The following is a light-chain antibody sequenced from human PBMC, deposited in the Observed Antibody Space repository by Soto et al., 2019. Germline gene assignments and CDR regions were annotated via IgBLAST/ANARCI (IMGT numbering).Light chain of an antibody. CDR3: QHYGGSPWT. V-gene: IGKV3-20*01. J-gene: IGKJ1*01. CDR1: QSVGSY. CDR2: TTS. Sequence: DIVLTQSPGTLSLSPGERATLSCRASQSVGSYLAWYQQKPGQAPRLLIYTTSNRATDIPDRFSGSGSGTAFTLTISSLEPEDFAVYYCQHYGGSPWTFGQGTKVEI.